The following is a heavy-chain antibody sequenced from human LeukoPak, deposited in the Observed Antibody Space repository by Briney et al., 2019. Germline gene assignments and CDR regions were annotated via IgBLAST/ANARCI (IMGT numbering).Heavy chain of an antibody. V-gene: IGHV3-23*01. J-gene: IGHJ3*01. Sequence: GGSLRLSCAASGFTFSSYAMSWVRQAPGKGLEWVSVVSGSGGSTSYVDSVKGRFTISRDNPKNSLYLQMNSLRAEDTAVYYCIRDLGLSHAYGAFDVWGQGTMVTVSS. CDR1: GFTFSSYA. D-gene: IGHD5-24*01. CDR2: VSGSGGST. CDR3: IRDLGLSHAYGAFDV.